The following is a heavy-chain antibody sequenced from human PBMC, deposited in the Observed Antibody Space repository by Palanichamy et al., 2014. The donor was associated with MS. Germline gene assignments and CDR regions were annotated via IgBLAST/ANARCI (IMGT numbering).Heavy chain of an antibody. V-gene: IGHV3-7*04. CDR2: INQDGSQK. Sequence: EVQVVESGGRAWSXGGGPVRLSCAASGFTFSSCWMTWVRQAPGKGLEWVANINQDGSQKYYVDSVKGRFTISRDNAKNSLYLQMNSLRAEDTAVYFCTRIYCSSGTCDYFDYWGQGTLVTVSS. J-gene: IGHJ4*02. CDR3: TRIYCSSGTCDYFDY. CDR1: GFTFSSCW. D-gene: IGHD2-15*01.